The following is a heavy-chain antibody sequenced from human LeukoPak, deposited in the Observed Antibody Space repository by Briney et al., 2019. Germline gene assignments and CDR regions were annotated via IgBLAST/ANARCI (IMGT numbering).Heavy chain of an antibody. D-gene: IGHD3-3*01. CDR2: INPNTGGT. CDR3: ARGLNRITILEVAPEYFQH. CDR1: GYTFSDYN. J-gene: IGHJ1*01. Sequence: ASVKVSCKASGYTFSDYNIHWVRQALGQGLEWMGWINPNTGGTNYAQRFQGRVTMTRDTSISTAYMELSRLRSDDTAVYYCARGLNRITILEVAPEYFQHWGQGTLVPVSS. V-gene: IGHV1-2*02.